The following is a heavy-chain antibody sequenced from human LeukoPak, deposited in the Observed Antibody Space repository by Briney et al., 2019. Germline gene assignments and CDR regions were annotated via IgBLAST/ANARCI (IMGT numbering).Heavy chain of an antibody. CDR1: RFTVSSNY. V-gene: IGHV3-66*02. J-gene: IGHJ3*02. D-gene: IGHD3-22*01. CDR2: LYSDGTT. CDR3: ARLYDRSAYGAFDI. Sequence: GGSLRLSCAASRFTVSSNYMGWVRQAPGKGLEWVSVLYSDGTTYYPDSVKGPFTISRDNSQNTLYLQLDSLRAEDTAVYYCARLYDRSAYGAFDIWGQGTMVTVSS.